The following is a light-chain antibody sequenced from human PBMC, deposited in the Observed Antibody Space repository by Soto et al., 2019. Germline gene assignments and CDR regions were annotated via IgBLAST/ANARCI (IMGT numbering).Light chain of an antibody. CDR3: MQSLRPPLT. J-gene: IGKJ4*01. Sequence: DIVMTQSPLSLPVTPGEPASISCRSSQSLLHSNGYNQLDWYLQKPGQSPQLLNYLGSNRASGVTDRFSGSGSGTDFTLKISRVEAEDVGIYYCMQSLRPPLTFGGGTKVEIK. CDR2: LGS. V-gene: IGKV2-28*01. CDR1: QSLLHSNGYNQ.